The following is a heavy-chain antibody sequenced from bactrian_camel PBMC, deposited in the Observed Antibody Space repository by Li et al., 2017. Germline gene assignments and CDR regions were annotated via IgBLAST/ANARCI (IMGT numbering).Heavy chain of an antibody. Sequence: VQLVESGGGSVQTTGSLGLSCAASGLIISRYGITWSRQAPGKEVEWVSTINSDGTTYYAAAVRGRFTISRDNAKNTVYLQSNSLKSEDTARYSCSNGADRGQGTQVTVS. V-gene: IGHV3S10*01. CDR2: INSDGTT. J-gene: IGHJ4*01. CDR1: GLIISRYG.